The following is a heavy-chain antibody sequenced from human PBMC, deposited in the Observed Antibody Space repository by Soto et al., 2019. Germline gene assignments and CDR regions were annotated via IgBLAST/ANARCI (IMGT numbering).Heavy chain of an antibody. CDR2: IIPIFGAP. Sequence: QVQLVQSGAEVKKPGSSVKVSCKASGGSFSSYAISWVRQAPVQGLEWMGGIIPIFGAPTYAQKFQGRVTIIADKSTSTAYMELSSLRSEDTALYYCARAGPGSGNHAFDIWGQGTLVTVSS. J-gene: IGHJ3*02. CDR1: GGSFSSYA. V-gene: IGHV1-69*06. CDR3: ARAGPGSGNHAFDI. D-gene: IGHD6-13*01.